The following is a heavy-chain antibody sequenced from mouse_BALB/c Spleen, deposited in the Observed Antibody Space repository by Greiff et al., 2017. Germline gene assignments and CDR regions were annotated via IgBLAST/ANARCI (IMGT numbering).Heavy chain of an antibody. J-gene: IGHJ1*01. Sequence: QVQLQQSGAELAKPGASVKMSCKASGYTFTSYWMHWVKQRPGQGLEWIGYINPSTGYTEYNQKFKDKATLTADKSSSTAYMQLSSLTSEDSAVYYCARYDYGSRYFDVWGAGTTVTVSS. CDR3: ARYDYGSRYFDV. D-gene: IGHD1-1*01. V-gene: IGHV1-7*01. CDR2: INPSTGYT. CDR1: GYTFTSYW.